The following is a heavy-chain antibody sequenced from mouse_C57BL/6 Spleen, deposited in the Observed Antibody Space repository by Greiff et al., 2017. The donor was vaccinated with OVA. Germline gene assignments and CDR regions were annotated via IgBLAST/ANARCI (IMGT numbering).Heavy chain of an antibody. Sequence: QVQLQQPGAELVMPGASVKLSCKASGYTFTSYWMHWVKQRPRQGLEWIGEIDPSDSYTNYNQKFKGKSTLTVDKSSSTAYMQLSSLTSEDSAVYYCARRGLTGTDAMDYWGQGTSVTVSS. J-gene: IGHJ4*01. CDR3: ARRGLTGTDAMDY. CDR1: GYTFTSYW. V-gene: IGHV1-69*01. CDR2: IDPSDSYT. D-gene: IGHD4-1*01.